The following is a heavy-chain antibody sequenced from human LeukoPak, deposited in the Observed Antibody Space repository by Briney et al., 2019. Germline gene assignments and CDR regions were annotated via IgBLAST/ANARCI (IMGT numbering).Heavy chain of an antibody. J-gene: IGHJ4*02. CDR1: GFTFKNCA. CDR2: ISDSGGNT. D-gene: IGHD2-8*01. CDR3: ATCTWLHYFDH. Sequence: HSGGSLRLSCVVSGFTFKNCAMSWVRQAPGKGLEWVSSISDSGGNTYYADSVKGRFTISRDNSKNTLYLQMNSLRAEDTAVYYCATCTWLHYFDHWGQGTLVTVSS. V-gene: IGHV3-23*01.